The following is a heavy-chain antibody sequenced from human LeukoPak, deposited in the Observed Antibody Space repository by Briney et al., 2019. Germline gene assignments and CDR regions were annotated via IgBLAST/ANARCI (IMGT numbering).Heavy chain of an antibody. V-gene: IGHV1-2*02. CDR2: ISPKSGDT. CDR1: GYTFTSYD. D-gene: IGHD3-16*01. Sequence: ASVKVSCKASGYTFTSYDINWVRQATGQGLEWMGWISPKSGDTKSGQKFQGRVTLTRDTSISTAYMELSRLTSDDTAVYYCASVRAGDDFDYWGQGTLVTVSS. CDR3: ASVRAGDDFDY. J-gene: IGHJ4*02.